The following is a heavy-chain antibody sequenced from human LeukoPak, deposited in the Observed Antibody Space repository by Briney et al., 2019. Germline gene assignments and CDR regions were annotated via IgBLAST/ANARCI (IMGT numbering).Heavy chain of an antibody. CDR2: ISGSGGST. D-gene: IGHD3-22*01. Sequence: GGSLRLSCAASGFAFSSYAMSWVRQAPGKGLEWVSAISGSGGSTYYADSVKGRFTISRDNSKNTLYLQMNSLRAEDTAVYYCAKVRTDYYDSSGHAEYFQHWGQGTLVTVSS. CDR3: AKVRTDYYDSSGHAEYFQH. J-gene: IGHJ1*01. CDR1: GFAFSSYA. V-gene: IGHV3-23*01.